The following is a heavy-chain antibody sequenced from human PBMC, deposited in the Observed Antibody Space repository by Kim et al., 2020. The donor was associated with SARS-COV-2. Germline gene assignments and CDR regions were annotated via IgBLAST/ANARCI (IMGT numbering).Heavy chain of an antibody. V-gene: IGHV1-3*01. CDR1: GYTFTSYA. CDR3: VTTQGYSGYDRYWYFDL. CDR2: INAGNGNT. J-gene: IGHJ2*01. Sequence: ASVKVSCKASGYTFTSYAMHWVRQAPGQRLEWMGWINAGNGNTKYSQKFQGRVTITRDTSASTAYMELSSLRSEDTAVYYCVTTQGYSGYDRYWYFDLWGRGTLVTVSS. D-gene: IGHD5-12*01.